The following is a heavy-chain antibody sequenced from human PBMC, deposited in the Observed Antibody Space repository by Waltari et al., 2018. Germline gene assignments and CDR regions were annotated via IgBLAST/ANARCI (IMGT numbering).Heavy chain of an antibody. Sequence: DVQLVESGGGLVQPGGSLRLSCAASGFTVGNNYMSWVRQPPGNGLEWVSLIYSGGDAFYADSVKGRFTISRDNSKNTLYLQMNSLRAEDTAVYYCARPSSGSHNYWGRGTLVTVSS. V-gene: IGHV3-66*01. CDR2: IYSGGDA. J-gene: IGHJ4*02. CDR1: GFTVGNNY. D-gene: IGHD1-26*01. CDR3: ARPSSGSHNY.